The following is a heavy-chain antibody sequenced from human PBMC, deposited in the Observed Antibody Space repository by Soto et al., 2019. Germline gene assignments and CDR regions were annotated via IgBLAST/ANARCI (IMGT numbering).Heavy chain of an antibody. CDR2: IYYSGRP. CDR1: GESISSSSYY. D-gene: IGHD2-21*02. CDR3: ARQRTTVVTQAYFDH. V-gene: IGHV4-39*01. J-gene: IGHJ4*02. Sequence: SETLSLTCIVSGESISSSSYYWGWIRQPPGKGLEWLGSIYYSGRPCYSPSFKSRVTISIDTSKNQFSLKLSSVTATDTAVYYCARQRTTVVTQAYFDHWGQGALVTVSS.